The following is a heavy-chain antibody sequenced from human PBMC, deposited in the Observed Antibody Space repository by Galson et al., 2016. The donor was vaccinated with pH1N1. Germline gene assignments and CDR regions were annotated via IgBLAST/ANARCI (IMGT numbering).Heavy chain of an antibody. CDR1: GYSFTRYW. CDR2: VNPGGSAI. V-gene: IGHV5-51*01. CDR3: ARQNDYGDYRGDAFDI. D-gene: IGHD4-17*01. Sequence: QSGAEVKKPGESLKISCKASGYSFTRYWIAWVRQVPGKGLEWVGVVNPGGSAIRYSPPFQGQVTISSDKSINTAYPQWISLKASDTATYYCARQNDYGDYRGDAFDIWGQGTLVTVSS. J-gene: IGHJ3*02.